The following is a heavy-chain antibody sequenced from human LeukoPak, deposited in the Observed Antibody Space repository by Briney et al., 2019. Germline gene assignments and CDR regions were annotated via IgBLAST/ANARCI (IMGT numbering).Heavy chain of an antibody. CDR2: ISGSGGST. CDR3: ARLPTFYYDSSGYHYDY. V-gene: IGHV3-23*01. D-gene: IGHD3-22*01. J-gene: IGHJ4*02. CDR1: GFTFSSYG. Sequence: GGSLRLSCAASGFTFSSYGMSWVRQAPGKGLEWVSTISGSGGSTYYADSVKGRFTISRDNSNNTLYLQMNNLRAEDTAVYYCARLPTFYYDSSGYHYDYWGQGTLVTVSS.